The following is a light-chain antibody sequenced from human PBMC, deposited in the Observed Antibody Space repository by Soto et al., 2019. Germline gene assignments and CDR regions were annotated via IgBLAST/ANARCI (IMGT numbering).Light chain of an antibody. J-gene: IGKJ4*01. V-gene: IGKV1-5*03. CDR2: KTS. CDR1: QSIDSW. CDR3: QQYKSFSLT. Sequence: DIQMTQSPSTLSASVGDRVTITCRASQSIDSWLAWYQQKPGKAPNLLVYKTSNLESGVQSRFSGSGSGTEFSLTISSLQPDDFATYYCQQYKSFSLTFGGGTRVEVK.